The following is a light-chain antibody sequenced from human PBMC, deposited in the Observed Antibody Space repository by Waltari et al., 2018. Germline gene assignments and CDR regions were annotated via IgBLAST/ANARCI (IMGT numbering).Light chain of an antibody. Sequence: QSVLTQPPSVSAAPGQRVTISCSGGESNIGNNYVSWYRQFPGTAPKLLIYEDTERPSGIAGRFSGSKSGTSATLDIPGLQAGDEADYYCGTWDSSLSGAVFGGGTHLTVL. J-gene: IGLJ7*01. CDR2: EDT. CDR1: ESNIGNNY. CDR3: GTWDSSLSGAV. V-gene: IGLV1-51*02.